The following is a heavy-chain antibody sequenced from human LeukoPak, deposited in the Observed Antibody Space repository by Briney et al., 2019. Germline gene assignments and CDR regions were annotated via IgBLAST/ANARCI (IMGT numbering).Heavy chain of an antibody. V-gene: IGHV3-23*01. CDR2: ISGSGATT. Sequence: GGSLRLSCAASEFTFRSYAMSWVRQAPGKGLEWVSAISGSGATTYSADSVKGRFTVSRDNSKNTLYLQMNSLKTEDTAVYYCTRLSGDNWNYGGNFDSWGQGTLVTVSS. D-gene: IGHD1-7*01. CDR3: TRLSGDNWNYGGNFDS. CDR1: EFTFRSYA. J-gene: IGHJ4*02.